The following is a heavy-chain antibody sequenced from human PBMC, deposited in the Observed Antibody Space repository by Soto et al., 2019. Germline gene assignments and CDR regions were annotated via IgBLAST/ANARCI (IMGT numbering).Heavy chain of an antibody. Sequence: PGGSLRVSCAASGFTFSDYYMSWIRQAPGKGLEWVSYISSSGSTIYYADSVKGRFTISRDNAKNSLYLQMNSLRAEDTAVYYCARARLGYSSGSLLGPFDYWGQGTLVTVSS. CDR2: ISSSGSTI. CDR3: ARARLGYSSGSLLGPFDY. D-gene: IGHD6-19*01. CDR1: GFTFSDYY. J-gene: IGHJ4*02. V-gene: IGHV3-11*01.